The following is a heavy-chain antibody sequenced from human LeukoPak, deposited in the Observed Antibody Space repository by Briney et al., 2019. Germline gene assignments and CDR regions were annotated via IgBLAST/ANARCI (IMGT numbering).Heavy chain of an antibody. J-gene: IGHJ4*02. V-gene: IGHV1-8*01. CDR2: MNPKSGNT. Sequence: ASVKVSCKASGYTFTSYDINWVRQTAGQGLEWMGWMNPKSGNTGYAQKFQGRVTMTRTTSIRTAYMELGSLTSEDTAVYYCTRGSQNCASASCYNFWGQGTLVTVSS. D-gene: IGHD2-2*02. CDR3: TRGSQNCASASCYNF. CDR1: GYTFTSYD.